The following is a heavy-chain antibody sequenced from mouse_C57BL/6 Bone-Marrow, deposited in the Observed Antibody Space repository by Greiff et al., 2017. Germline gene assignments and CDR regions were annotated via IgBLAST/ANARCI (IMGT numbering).Heavy chain of an antibody. V-gene: IGHV5-12*01. Sequence: EVQGVESGGGLVQPGGSLKLSCAASGFTFSDYYMYWVRQTPEKRLEWVAYISNGGGSTYYPDTVKGRFTISRDNAKNTLYLQMSRLKSEDTAMYYCARREVYYAMDYWGQGTSVTVSS. CDR2: ISNGGGST. CDR3: ARREVYYAMDY. J-gene: IGHJ4*01. CDR1: GFTFSDYY.